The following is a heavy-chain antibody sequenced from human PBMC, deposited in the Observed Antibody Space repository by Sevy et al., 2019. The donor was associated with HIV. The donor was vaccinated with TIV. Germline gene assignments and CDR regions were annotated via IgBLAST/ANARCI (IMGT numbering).Heavy chain of an antibody. Sequence: SETLSLTCTVSGGSISSYYWSWIRQPAGKGLEWIGRIYTSGSTNYNPSLKSRVIMSVATSKNQFSLKLNSVTAADTAVYYCARSTGYCSSTSCPYYYYYGMDVWGQGTTVTVSS. CDR2: IYTSGST. V-gene: IGHV4-4*07. D-gene: IGHD2-2*01. CDR1: GGSISSYY. J-gene: IGHJ6*02. CDR3: ARSTGYCSSTSCPYYYYYGMDV.